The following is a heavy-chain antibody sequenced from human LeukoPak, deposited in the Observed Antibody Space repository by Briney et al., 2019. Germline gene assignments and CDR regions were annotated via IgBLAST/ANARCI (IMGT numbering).Heavy chain of an antibody. CDR1: GFTFGDYA. V-gene: IGHV3-49*04. CDR3: TLDNGRYYYDSSGYSGLDF. CDR2: IRREAYGGTT. Sequence: GGFLRSSCTAPGFTFGDYALSWVRKAPGKGLEWVGFIRREAYGGTTEYVASVKGRFTISRDDSKSIAYLEMNSLKTEDTAVYYCTLDNGRYYYDSSGYSGLDFWGQGTLVTVSS. J-gene: IGHJ4*02. D-gene: IGHD3-22*01.